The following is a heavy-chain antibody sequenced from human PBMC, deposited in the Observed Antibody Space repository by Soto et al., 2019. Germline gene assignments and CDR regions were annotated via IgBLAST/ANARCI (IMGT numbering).Heavy chain of an antibody. CDR1: GYTFTGYY. CDR3: ARDHYDSSGYYPPKDC. CDR2: INPNGGGT. D-gene: IGHD3-22*01. V-gene: IGHV1-2*02. Sequence: ASVEVSCKASGYTFTGYYMHWVRQAPGQGLEGMGWINPNGGGTDYAQKFQGRVTMTRDTSISTAYMELSRLRSDDTAVYYCARDHYDSSGYYPPKDCCGQGPLVTVSS. J-gene: IGHJ4*02.